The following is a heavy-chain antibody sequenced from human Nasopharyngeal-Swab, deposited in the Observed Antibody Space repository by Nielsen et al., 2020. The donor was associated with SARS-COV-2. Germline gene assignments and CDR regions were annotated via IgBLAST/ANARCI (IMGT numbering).Heavy chain of an antibody. CDR3: AREYRRITIFGVVINGFDY. CDR2: FYNSGST. Sequence: WIRQPPGKGLEWIGYFYNSGSTYYNPSLKSRVTISVDTSKNQFSLKLSSVTAADTAVYSCAREYRRITIFGVVINGFDYWGQGTLVIVSS. D-gene: IGHD3-3*01. V-gene: IGHV4-30-4*01. J-gene: IGHJ4*02.